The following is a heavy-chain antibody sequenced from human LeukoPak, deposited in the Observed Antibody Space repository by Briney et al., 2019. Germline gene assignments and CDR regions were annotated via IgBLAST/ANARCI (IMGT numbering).Heavy chain of an antibody. Sequence: PGGSVRLSCAASGFTFSSYAMHWVRQAPGKGLEYVSAISSNGGSTYYANSVKGRFTISRDNSKNTLYLQMNSLRAEDTAVYYCARVIITMVRGVDRTFDYWGQGTLVTVSS. J-gene: IGHJ4*02. CDR1: GFTFSSYA. CDR3: ARVIITMVRGVDRTFDY. CDR2: ISSNGGST. V-gene: IGHV3-64*01. D-gene: IGHD3-10*01.